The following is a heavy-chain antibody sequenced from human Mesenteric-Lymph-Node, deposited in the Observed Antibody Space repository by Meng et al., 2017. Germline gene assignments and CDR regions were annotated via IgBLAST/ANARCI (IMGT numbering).Heavy chain of an antibody. CDR3: ARVWQQPVPWFDP. D-gene: IGHD6-13*01. CDR1: GVTFSSYA. Sequence: QVLRVQCAAVAKAPVSSVKVCCKASGVTFSSYASSWVRQAPGQGLEWMGGIIPIFGTANYAQKFQDRVTITADESTSTAYMELSSRRSEDTAGYYCARVWQQPVPWFDPWGQGTLVTVSS. CDR2: IIPIFGTA. J-gene: IGHJ5*02. V-gene: IGHV1-69*01.